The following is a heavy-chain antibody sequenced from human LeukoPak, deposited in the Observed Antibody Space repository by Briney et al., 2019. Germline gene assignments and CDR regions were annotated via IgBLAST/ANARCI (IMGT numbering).Heavy chain of an antibody. V-gene: IGHV4-59*08. CDR3: ARRPSYGGPIDY. J-gene: IGHJ4*02. Sequence: PSETLSLTFTVSGGSISSYYWSWIRQPPGKGLEWIGYIYYSGSTNYNPSLKSRVTISVDTSKNQFSLKLSSVTAADTAVYYCARRPSYGGPIDYWGQGTLVTVSS. CDR2: IYYSGST. D-gene: IGHD4-23*01. CDR1: GGSISSYY.